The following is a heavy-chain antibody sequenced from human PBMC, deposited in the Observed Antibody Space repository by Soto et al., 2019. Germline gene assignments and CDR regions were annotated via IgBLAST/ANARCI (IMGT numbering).Heavy chain of an antibody. D-gene: IGHD6-13*01. CDR3: ASGGTSGWLKGAYDV. V-gene: IGHV1-69*01. CDR1: GGTLNKHA. CDR2: TIPMFGIP. Sequence: QVQLVQSGAEVKKPGSSVKVSCKASGGTLNKHAITWVRRAPGQGLEWLGGTIPMFGIPNYPQKFQGRVTNTADDSTNTSHMELHSLTSDDTAVYYCASGGTSGWLKGAYDVWGQGTMVTVSS. J-gene: IGHJ3*01.